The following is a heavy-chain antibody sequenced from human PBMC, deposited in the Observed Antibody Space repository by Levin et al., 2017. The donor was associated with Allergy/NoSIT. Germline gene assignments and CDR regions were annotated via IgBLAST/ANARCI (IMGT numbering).Heavy chain of an antibody. Sequence: GGSLRLSCAASGFSFTNAWMTWVRQAPGKGLEWVGRIKGKNDGGTTDYAAPVKGRFTISRADAKNTLYLEMNNLKAEETAVYYCTTDFIITIVDRADPGNLQHWGQGTLVTVSS. CDR3: TTDFIITIVDRADPGNLQH. D-gene: IGHD3-9*01. CDR1: GFSFTNAW. J-gene: IGHJ1*01. V-gene: IGHV3-15*01. CDR2: IKGKNDGGTT.